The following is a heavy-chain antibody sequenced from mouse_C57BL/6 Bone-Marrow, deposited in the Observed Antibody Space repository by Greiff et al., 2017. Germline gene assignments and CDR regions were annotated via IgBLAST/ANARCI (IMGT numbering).Heavy chain of an antibody. D-gene: IGHD1-1*01. CDR2: IYWDDDK. V-gene: IGHV8-12*01. Sequence: QVTLKESGPGILQSSQTLSLTCSFSGFSLSTSGMGVSWIRQPSGKGLEWLAHIYWDDDKRYNQSLKSRLTISKDTSRNQVFLKITSVDTADTATYYCARRRSPYAMDYWGQGTSVTVSS. CDR1: GFSLSTSGMG. J-gene: IGHJ4*01. CDR3: ARRRSPYAMDY.